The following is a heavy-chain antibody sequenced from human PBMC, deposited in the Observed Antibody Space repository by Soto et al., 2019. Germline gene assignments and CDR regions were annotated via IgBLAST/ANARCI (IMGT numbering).Heavy chain of an antibody. J-gene: IGHJ6*02. CDR2: ISYDGSNK. D-gene: IGHD3-3*01. CDR1: GFTFSSYA. Sequence: QVQLVESGGGVVQPGRSLRLSCAASGFTFSSYAMHWVRQAPGKGLEWVAVISYDGSNKYYADSVKGRFTISRDNSKNTLYLQMNSLRAEDTAVYYCARAAGLLRFLEWLSPAGYYYYYGMDVWGQGTTFTVSS. V-gene: IGHV3-30-3*01. CDR3: ARAAGLLRFLEWLSPAGYYYYYGMDV.